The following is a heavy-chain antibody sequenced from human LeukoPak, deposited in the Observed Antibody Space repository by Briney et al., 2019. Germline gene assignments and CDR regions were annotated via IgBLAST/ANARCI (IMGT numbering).Heavy chain of an antibody. V-gene: IGHV3-30*18. Sequence: GGSLRLSCAASGFTFSNYGIHWVRQAPGKGLEWVAVISYDGNNKYYADSVKGRFTISRDNSKNTLYVQVNSLGTEDTAAYYCAKGSYYDSSGSFYFDYWGQGTLVTVSS. CDR2: ISYDGNNK. CDR3: AKGSYYDSSGSFYFDY. D-gene: IGHD3-22*01. CDR1: GFTFSNYG. J-gene: IGHJ4*02.